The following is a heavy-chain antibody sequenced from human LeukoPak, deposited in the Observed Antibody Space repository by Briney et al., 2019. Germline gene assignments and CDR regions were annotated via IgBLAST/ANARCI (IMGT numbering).Heavy chain of an antibody. CDR2: IYYSGST. J-gene: IGHJ4*02. CDR1: GGSISSYY. Sequence: SETLSLTCTVSGGSISSYYWSWIRQPPGKGLEWIGYIYYSGSTNYNPSLKSRVTISVDTSKNQFSLNLSSVTAADTAVYYCARGFGGQEVYDYWGQGTLVTVSS. D-gene: IGHD2-15*01. V-gene: IGHV4-59*08. CDR3: ARGFGGQEVYDY.